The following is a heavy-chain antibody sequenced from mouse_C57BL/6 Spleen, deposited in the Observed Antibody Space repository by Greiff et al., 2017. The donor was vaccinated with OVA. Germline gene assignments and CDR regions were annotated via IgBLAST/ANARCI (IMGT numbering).Heavy chain of an antibody. J-gene: IGHJ2*01. CDR1: GFSLTSYG. Sequence: VKLVESGPGLVQPSQSLSITCTVSGFSLTSYGVHWVRQSPGKGLEWLGVIWRGGSTDYNAAFMSRLSITKDNSKSQVFFKMNSLQADDTAIYYCAKGDYDGDYFDYWGQGTTLTVSS. CDR3: AKGDYDGDYFDY. D-gene: IGHD2-4*01. V-gene: IGHV2-5*01. CDR2: IWRGGST.